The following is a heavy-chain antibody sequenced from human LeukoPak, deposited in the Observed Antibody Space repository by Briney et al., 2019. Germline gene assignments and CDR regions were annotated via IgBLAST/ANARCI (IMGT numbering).Heavy chain of an antibody. J-gene: IGHJ4*02. CDR1: GGTISSSSYH. CDR3: ASLRRTTALLDY. V-gene: IGHV4-39*02. CDR2: IYYNGNT. D-gene: IGHD4-17*01. Sequence: SESLSLTCTVSGGTISSSSYHWGWIPPPPGKGLVGIGSIYYNGNTNYNPSLKSRVTISVDTSKNHFSLMLSFVTAADTAVYYCASLRRTTALLDYWGQGTQVTVSS.